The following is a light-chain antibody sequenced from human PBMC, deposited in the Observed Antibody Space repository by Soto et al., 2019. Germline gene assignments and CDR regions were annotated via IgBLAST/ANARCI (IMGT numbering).Light chain of an antibody. CDR1: QSVSNNY. V-gene: IGKV3-20*01. J-gene: IGKJ5*01. CDR2: GAS. CDR3: QQYGSSPIT. Sequence: ESVLAQSPAPLSFSPGGRATLSCRASQSVSNNYLAWYQQKPGQAPRLLIYGASSRATGIPDRFSGSESGTDFTLTISRLEPEDFAVYYCQQYGSSPITFGQGTRLEIK.